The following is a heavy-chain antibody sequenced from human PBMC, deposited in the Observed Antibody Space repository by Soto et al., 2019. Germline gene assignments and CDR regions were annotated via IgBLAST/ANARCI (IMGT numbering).Heavy chain of an antibody. J-gene: IGHJ4*02. Sequence: PVGSLRLSCAASGFAFNNYAMSWVRQAPGRGLEWVSAIIGIGGITHYTDSVRGRFTISRDNSKNTLYLQMSSLRAEDTAVYYCARAISSSWSYFDYWGQGTLVTVSS. CDR1: GFAFNNYA. D-gene: IGHD6-13*01. CDR3: ARAISSSWSYFDY. CDR2: IIGIGGIT. V-gene: IGHV3-23*01.